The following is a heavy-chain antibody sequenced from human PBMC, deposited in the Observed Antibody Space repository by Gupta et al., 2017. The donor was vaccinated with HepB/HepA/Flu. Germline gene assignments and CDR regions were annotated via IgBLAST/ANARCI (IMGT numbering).Heavy chain of an antibody. D-gene: IGHD3-3*01. J-gene: IGHJ6*02. CDR3: ARDGSAGFYSNNYGMDV. CDR2: IWFDGSNK. V-gene: IGHV3-33*01. CDR1: GFTFSSYV. Sequence: QVQLVELGGGVVQPGRSLRLSCAASGFTFSSYVMHWVRQGPGKGLEWVAVIWFDGSNKYYADFVKGRFTISRDNTNNMVYVDMNSLRAEDTAVYYCARDGSAGFYSNNYGMDVWGQGTTVTVSS.